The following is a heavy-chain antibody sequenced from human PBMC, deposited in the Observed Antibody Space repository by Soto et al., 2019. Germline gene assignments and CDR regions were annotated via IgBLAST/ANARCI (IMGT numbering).Heavy chain of an antibody. CDR1: GGSISSGGYY. V-gene: IGHV4-31*03. CDR2: IYYSGST. D-gene: IGHD4-17*01. Sequence: SETLSLTCTVSGGSISSGGYYWSWIRQHPGKGREWIGYIYYSGSTYYNPSLKSRVTISVDTSKNQFSLKLSSVTAADTAVYYCAREGDGDYPDYYYGMDVWGQGTTVTVSS. J-gene: IGHJ6*02. CDR3: AREGDGDYPDYYYGMDV.